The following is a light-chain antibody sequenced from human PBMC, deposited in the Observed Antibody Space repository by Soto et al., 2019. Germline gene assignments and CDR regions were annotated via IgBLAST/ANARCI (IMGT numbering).Light chain of an antibody. CDR2: KAS. CDR1: QTISSW. J-gene: IGKJ1*01. CDR3: QDFNSYSDA. V-gene: IGKV1-5*03. Sequence: MTQSPATLSVSVGDRVTITCRASQTISSWLAWYQQKPGKAPKLLIYKASTLKIGVPSRFSGSGSGAELTLTITSLQNDDFATYYCQDFNSYSDACGEGTKV.